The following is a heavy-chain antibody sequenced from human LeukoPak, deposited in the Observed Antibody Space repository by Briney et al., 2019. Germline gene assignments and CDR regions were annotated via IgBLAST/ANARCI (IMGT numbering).Heavy chain of an antibody. Sequence: ASVKVSCKASGYIFTTYFIHWVRQAPGQGLECMGWINPNSGGTHYAQNFLGRVTMTRDTSISTAYMELTSLRSDDTAVYYCARASTCSSDCYYYFDSWGQGTLVTVSS. CDR2: INPNSGGT. D-gene: IGHD2-21*02. V-gene: IGHV1-2*02. CDR1: GYIFTTYF. J-gene: IGHJ4*02. CDR3: ARASTCSSDCYYYFDS.